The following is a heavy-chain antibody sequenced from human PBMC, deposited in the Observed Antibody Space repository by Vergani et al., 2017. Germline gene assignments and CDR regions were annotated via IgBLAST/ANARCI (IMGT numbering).Heavy chain of an antibody. CDR2: IYPGDSDT. V-gene: IGHV5-51*01. Sequence: EVQLVQSGAEVKKPGESLKISCKGSGYSFTSYWIGWVRQMPGKGLEWMGIIYPGDSDTRDSPSFQGQFTIAADKSISTAYLQWSSLKASDTAMYYCARQSVGGCGSRPLYYFDYWGQGTLVTVSS. J-gene: IGHJ4*02. CDR1: GYSFTSYW. CDR3: ARQSVGGCGSRPLYYFDY. D-gene: IGHD2-21*01.